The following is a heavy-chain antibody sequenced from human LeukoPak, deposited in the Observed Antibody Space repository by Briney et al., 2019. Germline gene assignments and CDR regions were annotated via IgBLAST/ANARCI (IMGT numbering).Heavy chain of an antibody. CDR2: ISSSSSYI. Sequence: GGSLRLSCAASGFTFSSYSMNWVRQAPGKGLEWVSSISSSSSYIYYADSVRGRFTISRDNAKNSLYLQMNSLRAEDTAVYYCARDSSSGGSKVPGAFGIWGQGTMVTVSS. V-gene: IGHV3-21*01. J-gene: IGHJ3*02. CDR1: GFTFSSYS. D-gene: IGHD2-15*01. CDR3: ARDSSSGGSKVPGAFGI.